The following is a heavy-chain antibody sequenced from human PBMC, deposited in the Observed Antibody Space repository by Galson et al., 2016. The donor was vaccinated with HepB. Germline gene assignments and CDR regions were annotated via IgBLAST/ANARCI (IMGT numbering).Heavy chain of an antibody. Sequence: SVKVSCKASGYTFTNYGISWVRQAPGQGLEWMGWISAFNDDTNYAQKFQGRVTMTTDISTSTAYMELRGLRSDDTAMYYCARDRRYSGSWFDYWGQGTLVTVSS. CDR3: ARDRRYSGSWFDY. J-gene: IGHJ4*02. CDR1: GYTFTNYG. V-gene: IGHV1-18*01. CDR2: ISAFNDDT. D-gene: IGHD6-13*01.